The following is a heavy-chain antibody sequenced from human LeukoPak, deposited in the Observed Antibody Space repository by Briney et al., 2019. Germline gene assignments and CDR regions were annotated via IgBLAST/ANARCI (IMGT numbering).Heavy chain of an antibody. V-gene: IGHV4-59*01. CDR2: IYYSGST. CDR3: ARGPRGGIAY. D-gene: IGHD4-23*01. J-gene: IGHJ4*02. CDR1: GGSISSYY. Sequence: NASETLSLTCTVSGGSISSYYWSWIRQPPGKGLEWIGYIYYSGSTNYNPSLKSRVTISEDTSKNQFSLKLSSVTAADTAVYYCARGPRGGIAYWGQGTLVTVSS.